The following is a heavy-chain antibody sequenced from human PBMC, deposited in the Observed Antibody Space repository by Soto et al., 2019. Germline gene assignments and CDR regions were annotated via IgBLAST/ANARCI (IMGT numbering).Heavy chain of an antibody. J-gene: IGHJ1*01. D-gene: IGHD4-17*01. V-gene: IGHV4-59*01. CDR1: GGSISSYY. CDR3: ARDYGGNSVYFQH. Sequence: SETLSLTCTVSGGSISSYYWSWIRQPPGKGLEWIGYIYYSGSTNYNPSLKSRVTLSVDTSKNQFHLKLSSVTAADTAVYYCARDYGGNSVYFQHWGQGTLVTVSS. CDR2: IYYSGST.